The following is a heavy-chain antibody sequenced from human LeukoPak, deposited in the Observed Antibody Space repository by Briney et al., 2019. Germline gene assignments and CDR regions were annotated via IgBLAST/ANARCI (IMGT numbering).Heavy chain of an antibody. CDR2: IRGNGET. D-gene: IGHD2-2*02. CDR3: ARSNSTNCYTD. J-gene: IGHJ4*02. Sequence: PGGSLRLSCAASGLSFSSFAMSWVRQGPARGLEWVSSIRGNGETFYADSVKGRFTLSSDSSRNTVYFQLNNLRVEDTAIYYCARSNSTNCYTDWGQGTLVTVSS. V-gene: IGHV3-23*01. CDR1: GLSFSSFA.